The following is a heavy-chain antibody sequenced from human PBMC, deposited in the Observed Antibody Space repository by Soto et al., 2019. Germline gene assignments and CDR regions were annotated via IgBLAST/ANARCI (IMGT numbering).Heavy chain of an antibody. CDR1: GYTFTGYY. J-gene: IGHJ5*02. Sequence: GASVKVSCKASGYTFTGYYMHWVRQAPGQGLEWMGWINPNSGGTNYAQKFQGWVTMTRDTSISTAYMELSRLRSDDTAVYYCARDPLHSSSWYLAPLDPWGQGTLVTVSS. V-gene: IGHV1-2*04. CDR3: ARDPLHSSSWYLAPLDP. D-gene: IGHD6-13*01. CDR2: INPNSGGT.